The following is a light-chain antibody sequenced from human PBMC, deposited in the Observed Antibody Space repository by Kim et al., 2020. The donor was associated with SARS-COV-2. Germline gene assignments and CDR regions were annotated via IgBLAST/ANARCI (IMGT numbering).Light chain of an antibody. V-gene: IGLV1-44*01. J-gene: IGLJ3*02. CDR2: SNN. CDR3: AAWDDSLNGRV. Sequence: GQRVTISCSGRSSNIGSNSVHWYQHLPGRAPKLLIYSNNQRPSGVPDRFSGSKSGTSASLAISGLQSEDEADYYCAAWDDSLNGRVFGGGTKVTVL. CDR1: SSNIGSNS.